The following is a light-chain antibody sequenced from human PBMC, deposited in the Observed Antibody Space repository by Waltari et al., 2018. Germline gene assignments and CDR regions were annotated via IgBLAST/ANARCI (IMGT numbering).Light chain of an antibody. J-gene: IGLJ2*01. Sequence: QSVLTQPPSASGTPGQRVTISCSGSRPNLGSTTVNWYQQLPGTAPKLLIYSNNQRPSGVPDRFSGSKSGTSASLAISGLQSEDEADYYCAAWDDSLNGVVFGGGTKLTVL. CDR3: AAWDDSLNGVV. V-gene: IGLV1-44*01. CDR1: RPNLGSTT. CDR2: SNN.